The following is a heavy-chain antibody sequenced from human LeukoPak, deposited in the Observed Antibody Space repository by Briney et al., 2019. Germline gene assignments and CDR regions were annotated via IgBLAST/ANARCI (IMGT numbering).Heavy chain of an antibody. CDR3: ASPAGWCMGSECAFDI. CDR1: GGTFSSYT. D-gene: IGHD2-8*01. V-gene: IGHV1-69*02. Sequence: GSSVKVSCKASGGTFSSYTISWVRQAPGQGLEWMGRIIPILGIANYAQKFQGRVTITADKSTSTAYMELSSPRSEDTAVYYCASPAGWCMGSECAFDIWGQGTMVTVSS. J-gene: IGHJ3*02. CDR2: IIPILGIA.